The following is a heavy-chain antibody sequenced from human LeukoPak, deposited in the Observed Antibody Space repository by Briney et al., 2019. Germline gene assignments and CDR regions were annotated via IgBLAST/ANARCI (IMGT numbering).Heavy chain of an antibody. D-gene: IGHD5-18*01. Sequence: GGSLRLSCAASGFTVSTNYMSWVRQAPGKGLEWVSVIYGGGSTYYADSVKGRFTISRDNSKNTLYLQMNSLRAEDTAVYYCARGGGYSYGLIDYWGQGTLVTVSS. CDR3: ARGGGYSYGLIDY. CDR2: IYGGGST. V-gene: IGHV3-66*01. J-gene: IGHJ4*02. CDR1: GFTVSTNY.